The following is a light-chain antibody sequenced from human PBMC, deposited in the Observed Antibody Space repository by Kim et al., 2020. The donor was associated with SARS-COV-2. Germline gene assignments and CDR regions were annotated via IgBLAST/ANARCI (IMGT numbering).Light chain of an antibody. Sequence: VSPGERATLSCRASQSVDSNLAWYQQIPGQAPRLLIYGATTRVTGIPARFGGSGSGTEFILTISSLESEDVAVYFCQQYNEWPLTFGQGTKVDIK. CDR1: QSVDSN. V-gene: IGKV3-15*01. J-gene: IGKJ1*01. CDR3: QQYNEWPLT. CDR2: GAT.